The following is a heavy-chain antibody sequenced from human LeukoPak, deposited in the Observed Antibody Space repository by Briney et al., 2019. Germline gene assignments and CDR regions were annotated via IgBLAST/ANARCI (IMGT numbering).Heavy chain of an antibody. Sequence: ASVKVSCKASGYTFTGYYMHWVRQAPGQGLEWMGWMNPNSGNTGYAQKFQGRVTMTRNTSISTAYMELSSLRSEDTAVYYCSLVYGSGLDYYFDYWGQGTLVTVSS. J-gene: IGHJ4*02. V-gene: IGHV1-8*02. CDR1: GYTFTGYY. D-gene: IGHD3-10*01. CDR3: SLVYGSGLDYYFDY. CDR2: MNPNSGNT.